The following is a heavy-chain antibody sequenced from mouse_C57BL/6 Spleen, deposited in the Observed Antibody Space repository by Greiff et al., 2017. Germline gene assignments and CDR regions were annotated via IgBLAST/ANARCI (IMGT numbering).Heavy chain of an antibody. CDR1: GYAFSSYW. D-gene: IGHD3-2*02. CDR2: IYPGDGDT. Sequence: VQRVESGAELVKPGASVKISCKASGYAFSSYWMNWVKQRPGKGLEWIGQIYPGDGDTNYNGKFKGKATLTADKSSSTAYMQLSSLTSEDSAVYFCARRETAQVLFAYWGQGTLVTVSA. J-gene: IGHJ3*01. CDR3: ARRETAQVLFAY. V-gene: IGHV1-80*01.